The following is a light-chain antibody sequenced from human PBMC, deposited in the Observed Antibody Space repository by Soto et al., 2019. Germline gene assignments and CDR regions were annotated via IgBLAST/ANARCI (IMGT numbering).Light chain of an antibody. CDR2: AAS. Sequence: ILLTQSPSSLSASVGDRVTITCRASQGIDTSLAWYQQKPGKAPKLLIYAASNFQSGVTSRFSGSGSGTHFTLTISSLQPEDFATYYCQQLHGYPITFGQGTRLEI. CDR1: QGIDTS. CDR3: QQLHGYPIT. V-gene: IGKV1-9*01. J-gene: IGKJ5*01.